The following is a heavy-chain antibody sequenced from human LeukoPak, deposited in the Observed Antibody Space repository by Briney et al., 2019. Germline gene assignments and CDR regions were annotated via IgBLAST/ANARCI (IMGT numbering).Heavy chain of an antibody. CDR1: GCTFSNAW. D-gene: IGHD1-14*01. CDR3: TTSPDHRILDY. J-gene: IGHJ4*02. CDR2: IKSKIDGGTI. Sequence: PGGSLRLSCAASGCTFSNAWMNWVRQAPGKGLEWVGRIKSKIDGGTIESAAPVKGRFTISRDDSKNTLYLQMNSLKIEDTAVYYCTTSPDHRILDYWGQGTLVTVSS. V-gene: IGHV3-15*07.